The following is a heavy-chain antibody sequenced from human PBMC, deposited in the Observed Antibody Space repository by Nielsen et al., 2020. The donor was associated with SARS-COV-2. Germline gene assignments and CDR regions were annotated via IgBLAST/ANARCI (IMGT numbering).Heavy chain of an antibody. V-gene: IGHV6-1*01. Sequence: WIRQSPSRGLEWLGRTYYRSKWYNDYAVSVKSRITINPDTSKNQFSLQLNSVTPEDTAVYYCARLDTYYYYYYGMDVWGQGTTVTVSS. CDR2: TYYRSKWYN. CDR3: ARLDTYYYYYYGMDV. J-gene: IGHJ6*02. D-gene: IGHD5-18*01.